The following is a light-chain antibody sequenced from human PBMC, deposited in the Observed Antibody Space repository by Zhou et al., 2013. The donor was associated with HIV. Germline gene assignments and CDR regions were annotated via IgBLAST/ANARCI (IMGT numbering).Light chain of an antibody. CDR2: GAS. CDR1: QSVSSSY. V-gene: IGKV3-20*01. J-gene: IGKJ3*01. Sequence: EIVLTQSPGTLSLSPGERATLSCRASQSVSSSYLAWCQQKPGQAPRLLIFGASNRATGIPDRFSGSGSGTDFTLTISRLEPEDFAVFYCQQYGSSPLFTFGPGTKVDIK. CDR3: QQYGSSPLFT.